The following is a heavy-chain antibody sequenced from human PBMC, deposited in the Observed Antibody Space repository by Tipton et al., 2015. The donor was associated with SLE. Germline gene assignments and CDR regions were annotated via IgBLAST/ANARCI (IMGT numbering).Heavy chain of an antibody. J-gene: IGHJ4*02. CDR3: ARDEANLLRFLEWQWAGYFDY. V-gene: IGHV3-48*01. D-gene: IGHD3-3*01. Sequence: GSLRLSCAASGFTFSSYSMNWVRQAPGRGLEWVSYISRTDDAMYYADSVKGRFTISRDNANNSLYLQMNSLRAEDTAVYYCARDEANLLRFLEWQWAGYFDYWGQGTLVTVSS. CDR1: GFTFSSYS. CDR2: ISRTDDAM.